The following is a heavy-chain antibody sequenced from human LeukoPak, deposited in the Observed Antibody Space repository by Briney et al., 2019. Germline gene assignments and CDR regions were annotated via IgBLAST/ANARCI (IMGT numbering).Heavy chain of an antibody. J-gene: IGHJ4*02. CDR3: VRDRPYTSGLSDY. CDR1: GFTFSTYW. Sequence: PGGSLRLSCAASGFTFSTYWMHWVRQGPGQGLVWVSRLSSDGRVTNYADSVKGRFTISRDNAKNTLYLQMNSLRAEDTAVYYCVRDRPYTSGLSDYWGQGTLVTVSS. D-gene: IGHD6-19*01. CDR2: LSSDGRVT. V-gene: IGHV3-74*01.